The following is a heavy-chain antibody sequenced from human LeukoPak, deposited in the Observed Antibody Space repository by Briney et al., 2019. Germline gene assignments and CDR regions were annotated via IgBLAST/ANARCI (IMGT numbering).Heavy chain of an antibody. J-gene: IGHJ4*02. Sequence: GASVKVSCKASGGTFSSYAISWVRQAPGQGLEWMGRIIPILGIANYAQKFQGRVTITADKSTSTAYMELSSLRSEDTAVYYCARDRGLRGPAAGFDYWGQGTLVTVSS. CDR2: IIPILGIA. V-gene: IGHV1-69*04. CDR1: GGTFSSYA. CDR3: ARDRGLRGPAAGFDY. D-gene: IGHD6-13*01.